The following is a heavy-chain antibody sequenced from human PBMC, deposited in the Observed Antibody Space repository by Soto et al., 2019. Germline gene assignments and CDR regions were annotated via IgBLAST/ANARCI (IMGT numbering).Heavy chain of an antibody. J-gene: IGHJ3*01. CDR2: ISPIIGTA. V-gene: IGHV1-69*06. D-gene: IGHD3-3*01. Sequence: QVQLVQSGAEVKKPGSSVKVSCKASGGTLNSYAISWVRQAPGQGLEWMGGISPIIGTANYAQRFQGRLTITADKPTNIAYMELRSLRSEDTAVYYCTRGLRFLAYAFDSWGQGTLVTVSS. CDR1: GGTLNSYA. CDR3: TRGLRFLAYAFDS.